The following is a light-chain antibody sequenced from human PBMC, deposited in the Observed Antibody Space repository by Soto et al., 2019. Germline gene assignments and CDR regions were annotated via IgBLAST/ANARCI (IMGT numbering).Light chain of an antibody. CDR3: QQYHIWPSWT. Sequence: EIVMTQSPATLSVSPGERATLSCRASQSVSSNLAWYQQKPGQAPRLLIYGASTRATGTPAKFSGSGSGAEFTLTISGLQSEDFAVYFCQQYHIWPSWTFGQGTKVDIK. CDR1: QSVSSN. J-gene: IGKJ1*01. CDR2: GAS. V-gene: IGKV3-15*01.